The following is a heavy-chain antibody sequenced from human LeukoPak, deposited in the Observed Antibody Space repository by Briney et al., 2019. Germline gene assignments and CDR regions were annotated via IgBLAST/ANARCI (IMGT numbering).Heavy chain of an antibody. J-gene: IGHJ3*02. CDR1: GGTFSSYA. CDR2: IIPIFGTA. D-gene: IGHD2-2*01. Sequence: GASVKVPCKASGGTFSSYAISWVRQAPGQGLEWMGGIIPIFGTANYAQKFQGRVTITADESTSTAYMELSSLRSEDTAVYYCARDKVPATAMKLNDAFDIWGQGTMVTVSS. CDR3: ARDKVPATAMKLNDAFDI. V-gene: IGHV1-69*13.